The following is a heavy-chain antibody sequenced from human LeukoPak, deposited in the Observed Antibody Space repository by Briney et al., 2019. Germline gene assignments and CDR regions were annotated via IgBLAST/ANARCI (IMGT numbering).Heavy chain of an antibody. D-gene: IGHD6-6*01. V-gene: IGHV4-39*01. CDR2: IHYSGST. CDR1: GGSISSSTYY. J-gene: IGHJ4*02. Sequence: SETLSLTCTVSGGSISSSTYYWGWIRQSPGKGLEWIGSIHYSGSTYYNASLKSRVTISVDTSKNQFSLKLNSVTAADTAVYYCASPSSSSSTYDYWGQGTLVTVSS. CDR3: ASPSSSSSTYDY.